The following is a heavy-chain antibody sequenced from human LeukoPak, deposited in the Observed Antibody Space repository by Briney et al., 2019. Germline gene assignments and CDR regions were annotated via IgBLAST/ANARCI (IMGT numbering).Heavy chain of an antibody. CDR2: ISYDGSNK. D-gene: IGHD1-26*01. CDR1: GFTVSSNY. V-gene: IGHV3-30*18. Sequence: PGGSLRLSCAASGFTVSSNYMSWVRQAPGKGLEWVAVISYDGSNKYYADSVEGRFTISRDNSKNTLYLQMNSLRAEDTAVYYCAKDRALHNGIDCWGQGTLVTVSS. CDR3: AKDRALHNGIDC. J-gene: IGHJ4*02.